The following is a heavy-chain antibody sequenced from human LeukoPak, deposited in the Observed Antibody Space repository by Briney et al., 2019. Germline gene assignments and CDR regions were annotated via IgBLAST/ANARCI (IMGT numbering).Heavy chain of an antibody. CDR1: GGSISSSSYY. CDR2: ICYSGST. Sequence: SETLSLTCTVSGGSISSSSYYWGWIRQPPGKGLEWIGSICYSGSTYYNPSLKSRVTISVDTSKNQFSLKLSSVTAADTAVYYCARPRRYYYMDVWGKGTTVTVSS. J-gene: IGHJ6*03. V-gene: IGHV4-39*01. CDR3: ARPRRYYYMDV.